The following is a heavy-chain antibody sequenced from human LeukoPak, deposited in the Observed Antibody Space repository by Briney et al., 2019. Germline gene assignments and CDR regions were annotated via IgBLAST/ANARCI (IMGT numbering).Heavy chain of an antibody. CDR1: GGSIRSYH. CDR3: ASLGLDRAYPSAWSSPV. V-gene: IGHV4-59*08. Sequence: SETLSLTFSVSGGSIRSYHGGSVRQPPGKGLEWIGYIYYSGSTNYNPSLKSRVTISVDTSKNQFSLKLSSVTAADTAVHYCASLGLDRAYPSAWSSPVWGQGTMVTVSS. J-gene: IGHJ3*01. CDR2: IYYSGST. D-gene: IGHD2-8*02.